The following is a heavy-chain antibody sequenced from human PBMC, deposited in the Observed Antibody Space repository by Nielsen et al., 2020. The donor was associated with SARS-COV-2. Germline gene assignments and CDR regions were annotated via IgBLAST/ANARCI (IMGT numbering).Heavy chain of an antibody. D-gene: IGHD5-18*01. V-gene: IGHV4-34*01. CDR2: INHSGST. J-gene: IGHJ5*02. CDR1: GGSFSGYY. CDR3: AYGYPEAATFDP. Sequence: SETLSLTCAVYGGSFSGYYWSWIRQPPGKGLEWIGEINHSGSTNYNPSPKSRVTISVDTSKNQFSLKLSSVTAADTAVYYCAYGYPEAATFDPWGQGTLVTVSS.